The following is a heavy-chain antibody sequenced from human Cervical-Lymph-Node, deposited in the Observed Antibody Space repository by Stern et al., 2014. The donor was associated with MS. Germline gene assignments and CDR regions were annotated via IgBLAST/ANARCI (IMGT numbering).Heavy chain of an antibody. CDR3: ARKRVLLWFGDALYYYYGMDV. D-gene: IGHD3-10*01. CDR2: IIPIFGTA. Sequence: DQLVESGAEVKKPGSSVKVSCKASGGTFSSYAISWVRQAPGQGLEWMGGIIPIFGTANYAQKFQGRVTITADESTSTAYMELSSLRSEDTAVYYCARKRVLLWFGDALYYYYGMDVWGQGTTVTVSS. J-gene: IGHJ6*02. CDR1: GGTFSSYA. V-gene: IGHV1-69*01.